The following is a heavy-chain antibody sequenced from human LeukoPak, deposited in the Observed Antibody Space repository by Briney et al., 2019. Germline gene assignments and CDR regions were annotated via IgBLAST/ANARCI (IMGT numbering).Heavy chain of an antibody. Sequence: SETLSLTCTVSGGSVSSGSYFWSWIRQPPGKGLEWIGEINHSGSTNYNPSLKSRVTISVDTSKNQFSLKLSSVTAADTAVYYCARRRLLLRRIDYWGQGTLVTVSS. J-gene: IGHJ4*02. D-gene: IGHD2-21*02. CDR2: INHSGST. V-gene: IGHV4-39*07. CDR3: ARRRLLLRRIDY. CDR1: GGSVSSGSYF.